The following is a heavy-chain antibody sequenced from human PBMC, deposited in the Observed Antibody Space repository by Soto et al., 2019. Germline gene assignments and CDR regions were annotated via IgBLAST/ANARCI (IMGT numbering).Heavy chain of an antibody. D-gene: IGHD3-9*01. Sequence: VASVKVSCKASGYTFTSYDINWVRQATGQGLEWTGWMNPNSGNTGYAQKFQGRVTMTRNTSISTAYMELSSLRSEDTAVYYCARVLRYFDWYPLDYWGQGTRVTV. CDR3: ARVLRYFDWYPLDY. CDR2: MNPNSGNT. J-gene: IGHJ4*02. V-gene: IGHV1-8*01. CDR1: GYTFTSYD.